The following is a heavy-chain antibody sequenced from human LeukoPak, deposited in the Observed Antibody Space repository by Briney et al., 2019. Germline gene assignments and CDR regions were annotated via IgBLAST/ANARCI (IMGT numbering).Heavy chain of an antibody. CDR2: ISASRTI. J-gene: IGHJ6*03. V-gene: IGHV3-69-1*02. Sequence: GGSLRLSCAASGFIFSNYNMNWVRRAPGKGLEWISHISASRTIYYADSVKGRFTISRDNAKSSLYLQMNSLRGEDTAVYYCARAIMSFYYMDVWGEGTTVTVSS. CDR3: ARAIMSFYYMDV. CDR1: GFIFSNYN. D-gene: IGHD2-8*01.